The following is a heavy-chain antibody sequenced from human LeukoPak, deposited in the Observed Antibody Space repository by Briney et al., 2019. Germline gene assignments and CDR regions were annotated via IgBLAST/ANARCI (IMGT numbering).Heavy chain of an antibody. Sequence: SETLSLTCAVYGGSFSGYYWSWIRQPPGKGLEWIGEINHSGSTNYNPSLKSRVTISVDTSKNQFSLKLSSVTAADTAVYYCARLTPYYDFWSGYYQDAFDIWGQGTMVTVSS. CDR2: INHSGST. V-gene: IGHV4-34*01. D-gene: IGHD3-3*01. J-gene: IGHJ3*02. CDR1: GGSFSGYY. CDR3: ARLTPYYDFWSGYYQDAFDI.